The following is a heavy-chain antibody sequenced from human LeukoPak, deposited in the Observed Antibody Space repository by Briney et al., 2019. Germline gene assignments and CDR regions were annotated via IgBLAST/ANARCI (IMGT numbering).Heavy chain of an antibody. CDR3: ARDATRGGDFDY. CDR2: INQGGSEK. CDR1: GFTFSSYW. D-gene: IGHD3-16*01. J-gene: IGHJ4*02. V-gene: IGHV3-7*01. Sequence: RPGGSLRLSCAASGFTFSSYWMTWVRQAPGKGLEWVANINQGGSEKYYVDSVKGRFTISRDNAKNSLYLQMNSLRAEDTAVYYCARDATRGGDFDYWGQGTLVTVSS.